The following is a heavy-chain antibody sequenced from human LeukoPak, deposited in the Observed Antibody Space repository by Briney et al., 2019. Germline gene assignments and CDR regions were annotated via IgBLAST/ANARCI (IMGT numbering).Heavy chain of an antibody. V-gene: IGHV4-59*08. CDR1: GGSTNSYY. CDR2: ISYSGST. Sequence: KPSGTLSLTCTVSGGSTNSYYWSWIRQPPGKGLEWIGYISYSGSTNYNASLKSRVSISVDTSKNQLSLKLTSVTAADTAVYHCARRGSRDGYNHGFDIWGQGTMVTVSS. J-gene: IGHJ3*02. D-gene: IGHD5-24*01. CDR3: ARRGSRDGYNHGFDI.